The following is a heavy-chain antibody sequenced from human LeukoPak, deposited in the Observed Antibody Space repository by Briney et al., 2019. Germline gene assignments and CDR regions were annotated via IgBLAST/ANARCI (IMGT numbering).Heavy chain of an antibody. CDR2: TYYRSKWYN. CDR3: VRAAAGGWFFQH. CDR1: GDSVSNNSAA. J-gene: IGHJ1*01. D-gene: IGHD6-13*01. Sequence: QTLSLTCAISGDSVSNNSAAGNWIRRSPSRGLEWLGRTYYRSKWYNDYALSVKSRITINPDTSKNQFSLHLNSVTPDDTAVYYCVRAAAGGWFFQHWGQGTLVTVSS. V-gene: IGHV6-1*01.